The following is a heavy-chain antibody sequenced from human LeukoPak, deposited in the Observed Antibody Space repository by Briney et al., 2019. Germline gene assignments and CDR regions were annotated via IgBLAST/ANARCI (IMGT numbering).Heavy chain of an antibody. V-gene: IGHV3-23*01. D-gene: IGHD6-19*01. J-gene: IGHJ5*02. CDR3: ATTARVAGA. CDR2: ISASGATT. Sequence: GGSLRLSCAASGLIFSGSGMHWVRQAPGRGLESVSVISASGATTFYADSVKGRFTISRDNFKSVLYLEMNSLRAEDTAVYYCATTARVAGAWGQGTLVTVSS. CDR1: GLIFSGSG.